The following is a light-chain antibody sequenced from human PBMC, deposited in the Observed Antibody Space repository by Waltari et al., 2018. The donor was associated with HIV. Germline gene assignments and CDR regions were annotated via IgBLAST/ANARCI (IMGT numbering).Light chain of an antibody. V-gene: IGLV1-44*01. J-gene: IGLJ3*02. CDR2: SYG. CDR3: ATWDDSLNAWV. Sequence: QSVLNQSPSASGTPGQRVIISCSGSSSNIGSNTQTRYQPFPGTAPKLLIYSYGQRPSGVPERFSGSKSATSASLAISGLRSEDEADYYCATWDDSLNAWVFGGGTKLTVL. CDR1: SSNIGSNT.